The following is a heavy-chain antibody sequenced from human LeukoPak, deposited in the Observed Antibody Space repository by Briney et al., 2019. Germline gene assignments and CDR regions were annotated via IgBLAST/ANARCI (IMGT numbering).Heavy chain of an antibody. CDR3: ATGEPYYFDY. D-gene: IGHD1-26*01. J-gene: IGHJ4*02. CDR1: GFTFDDYG. V-gene: IGHV3-43D*03. Sequence: PGGSLRLSCAASGFTFDDYGMSWVRQAPGKGLEWVSLISWDGGSTYYADSVKGRFTISRDNSKNSLYLQMNSLRAEDTALYYCATGEPYYFDYWGQGTLVTVSS. CDR2: ISWDGGST.